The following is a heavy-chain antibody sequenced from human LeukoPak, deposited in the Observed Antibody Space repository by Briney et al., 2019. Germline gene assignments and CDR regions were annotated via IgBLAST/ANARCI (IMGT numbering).Heavy chain of an antibody. Sequence: GGALRLSCAASGVTFSTFLMHWVRQAPGKQVVWRARVNNDGNVTTYADSVRGRFTISRDTAKKQLYLQMNSLGAEDTAVYYCARRGLVPAFDIWGQGTMVAVSS. CDR2: VNNDGNVT. CDR3: ARRGLVPAFDI. D-gene: IGHD2-2*01. J-gene: IGHJ3*02. V-gene: IGHV3-74*03. CDR1: GVTFSTFL.